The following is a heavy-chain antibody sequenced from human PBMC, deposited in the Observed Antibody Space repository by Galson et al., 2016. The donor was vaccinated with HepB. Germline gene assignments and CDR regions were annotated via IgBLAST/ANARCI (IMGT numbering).Heavy chain of an antibody. CDR2: INPSGGST. CDR3: ARDGYMTGGSSYDY. J-gene: IGHJ4*02. V-gene: IGHV1-46*01. CDR1: GYTFTDYY. D-gene: IGHD6-6*01. Sequence: SVKVSCKASGYTFTDYYMHWVRQAPGQGPEWMGVINPSGGSTVYAQKFQDRFAMTTDTATSTAYMELRSLRFDDTAVYYCARDGYMTGGSSYDYWGQGTLVTVSS.